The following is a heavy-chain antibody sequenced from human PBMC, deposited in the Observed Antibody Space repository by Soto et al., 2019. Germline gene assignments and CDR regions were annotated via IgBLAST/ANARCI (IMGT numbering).Heavy chain of an antibody. D-gene: IGHD2-2*01. V-gene: IGHV4-30-4*01. J-gene: IGHJ5*02. CDR2: IFYGGNT. CDR3: ARATIVLVPAAMVSHWFDP. CDR1: GDSISSGDYC. Sequence: SETLSLTCSVSGDSISSGDYCWSWIRQSPGKGLEWIGYIFYGGNTYDSPSLKGRVSMSVDTSKNELSLSLHSVTAADTAVYYCARATIVLVPAAMVSHWFDPWGQGTLVTVSS.